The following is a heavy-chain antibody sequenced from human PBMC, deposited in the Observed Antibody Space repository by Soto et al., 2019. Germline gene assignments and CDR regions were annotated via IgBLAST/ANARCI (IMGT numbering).Heavy chain of an antibody. D-gene: IGHD7-27*01. V-gene: IGHV6-1*01. CDR2: TYYRSKWYN. CDR1: GDSVSSNSAA. Sequence: SPTLSLTCAISGDSVSSNSAAWNWIRQSPSRGLEWLGRTYYRSKWYNDYAVSVKSRITINPDTSKNQFSLHLNSVTPEDTAVYYCARGGAGDEDSYWYFDLWGRGTLVTVSS. J-gene: IGHJ2*01. CDR3: ARGGAGDEDSYWYFDL.